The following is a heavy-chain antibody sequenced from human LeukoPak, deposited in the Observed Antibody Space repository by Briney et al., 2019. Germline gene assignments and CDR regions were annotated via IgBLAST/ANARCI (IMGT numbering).Heavy chain of an antibody. CDR3: AREGFGEFVDV. CDR1: GYTFTSYA. V-gene: IGHV1-3*01. Sequence: ASVKVSCKASGYTFTSYAMHWGRQAPGQRLEWMGWINAGNGNTKYSQKFQGRVTITRDTSASTAYRELSSLRSEDTAVYYCAREGFGEFVDVWGKGTTVTVSS. J-gene: IGHJ6*04. CDR2: INAGNGNT. D-gene: IGHD3-10*01.